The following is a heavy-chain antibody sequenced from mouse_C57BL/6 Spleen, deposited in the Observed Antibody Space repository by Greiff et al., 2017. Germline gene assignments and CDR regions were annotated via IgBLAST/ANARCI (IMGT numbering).Heavy chain of an antibody. CDR1: GFTFSDFY. D-gene: IGHD1-1*01. J-gene: IGHJ4*01. CDR3: ARNDYYYAMDY. Sequence: EVQRVESGGGLVQSGRSLRLSCATSGFTFSDFYMEWVRQAPGKGLEWIAASRNKANDYTTEYSASVKGRFIVSRDTSQSILYLQMNALRAEDTAIYYCARNDYYYAMDYWGQGTSVTVSS. V-gene: IGHV7-1*01. CDR2: SRNKANDYTT.